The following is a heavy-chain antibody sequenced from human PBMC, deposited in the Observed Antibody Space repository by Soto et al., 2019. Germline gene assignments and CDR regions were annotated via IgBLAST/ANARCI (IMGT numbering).Heavy chain of an antibody. CDR1: GFTFSSYA. V-gene: IGHV3-23*01. D-gene: IGHD6-13*01. CDR2: ISGSGATT. CDR3: ARDWAAAGPFDY. Sequence: GGSLRLSCAASGFTFSSYAMTWVRQAPGKGLEWVSGISGSGATTSYADSVKGRFTVSRDNSKNTLYLQMNSLRVEDTAVYYCARDWAAAGPFDYWGQGTLVTVSS. J-gene: IGHJ4*02.